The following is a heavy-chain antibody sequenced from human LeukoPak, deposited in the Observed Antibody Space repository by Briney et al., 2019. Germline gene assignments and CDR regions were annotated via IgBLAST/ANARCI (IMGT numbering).Heavy chain of an antibody. CDR2: ISSDGSST. V-gene: IGHV3-74*01. Sequence: GGSLRLSCAASGFTFINYWMNWVRQAPGKGLVWVSLISSDGSSTTYADSVKGRFTISRDNAKNTLYLQMNSLRAEDTAVYYCARRRLPAADPWYFDLWGRGTLVTVSS. J-gene: IGHJ2*01. CDR3: ARRRLPAADPWYFDL. D-gene: IGHD6-13*01. CDR1: GFTFINYW.